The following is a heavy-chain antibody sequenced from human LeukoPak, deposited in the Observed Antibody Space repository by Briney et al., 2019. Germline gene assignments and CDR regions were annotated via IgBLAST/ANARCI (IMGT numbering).Heavy chain of an antibody. V-gene: IGHV3-21*01. CDR2: ISSSSSYI. CDR3: ARDAGRPYSSSSDVDY. Sequence: GGSLRLSCAASGFTFSSYSMNWVRQAPGKGLEWVSSISSSSSYIYYADSVKGRFTISRDNAKSSLYLQMNSLRAEDTAAYYCARDAGRPYSSSSDVDYWGQGTLVTVSS. J-gene: IGHJ4*02. D-gene: IGHD6-6*01. CDR1: GFTFSSYS.